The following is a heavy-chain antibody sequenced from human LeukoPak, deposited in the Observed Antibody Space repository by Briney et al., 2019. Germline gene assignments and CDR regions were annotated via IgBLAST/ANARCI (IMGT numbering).Heavy chain of an antibody. D-gene: IGHD2-15*01. J-gene: IGHJ4*02. CDR2: IISAYGGRA. CDR3: ARDPEVGLLTWGGATPLDY. V-gene: IGHV1-18*04. Sequence: GASVKVSCKTSGYSFSTYGISWLRLAPTQGLEWMGWIISAYGGRANYAQDFQGRVTLTTDTSTATAYLELRDLTSNDTATYYCARDPEVGLLTWGGATPLDYWGQGTLVTVSS. CDR1: GYSFSTYG.